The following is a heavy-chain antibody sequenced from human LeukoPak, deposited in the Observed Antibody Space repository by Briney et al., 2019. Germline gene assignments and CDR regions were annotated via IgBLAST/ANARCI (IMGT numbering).Heavy chain of an antibody. V-gene: IGHV4-61*02. J-gene: IGHJ3*02. CDR2: IYTSGST. Sequence: SETLSLTCTVSGGSISSGSYYWSWIRQPAGKGLEWIGRIYTSGSTNYNPSLKSRVTISVDTSKNQFSLKLSSVTAADTAVYYCARAGRRGCSGGSCYSEYAFDIWGQGTMVTVSS. CDR1: GGSISSGSYY. CDR3: ARAGRRGCSGGSCYSEYAFDI. D-gene: IGHD2-15*01.